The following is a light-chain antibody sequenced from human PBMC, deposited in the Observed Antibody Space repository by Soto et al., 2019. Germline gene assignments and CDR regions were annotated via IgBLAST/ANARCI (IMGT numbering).Light chain of an antibody. Sequence: QSALTQPPSASGSPGQSVTISCTGTSSDVGGYNYVSWYQQHPGRAPKLMIYEVSKRPSGVPDRFSGSKSGNTASLTVSGLQTEDEDDYYCSSYAGSNTQVFGTGTKLTVL. CDR2: EVS. V-gene: IGLV2-8*01. CDR3: SSYAGSNTQV. J-gene: IGLJ1*01. CDR1: SSDVGGYNY.